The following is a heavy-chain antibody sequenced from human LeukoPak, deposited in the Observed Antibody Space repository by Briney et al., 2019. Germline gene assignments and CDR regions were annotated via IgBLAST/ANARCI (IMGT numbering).Heavy chain of an antibody. CDR2: TSGSGDDI. CDR1: GFTFINYA. D-gene: IGHD5-12*01. J-gene: IGHJ5*02. V-gene: IGHV3-23*01. Sequence: PGGSLRLSCAASGFTFINYAMSWVRQGPGKGLEWVSVTSGSGDDIYYADSVKGRFTISRDNSKNTLYLQMNSLRVEDTAVYYCAKGGRTIGWFDPWGQGTLVTVSS. CDR3: AKGGRTIGWFDP.